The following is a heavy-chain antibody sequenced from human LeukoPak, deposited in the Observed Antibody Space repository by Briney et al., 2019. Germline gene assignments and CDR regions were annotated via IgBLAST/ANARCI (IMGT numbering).Heavy chain of an antibody. Sequence: PGGSLKLSCAASGFNLKTYSINWVRQAPGKGLEWISYITSDSAFMYYADSVKGRFTISRDNAKNSVYLQTHSLRVEDTAVYYCARDLTSAYWTPGGYYYYMDVCGKGTTVTVSS. CDR2: ITSDSAFM. V-gene: IGHV3-48*01. D-gene: IGHD3-16*01. CDR3: ARDLTSAYWTPGGYYYYMDV. J-gene: IGHJ6*03. CDR1: GFNLKTYS.